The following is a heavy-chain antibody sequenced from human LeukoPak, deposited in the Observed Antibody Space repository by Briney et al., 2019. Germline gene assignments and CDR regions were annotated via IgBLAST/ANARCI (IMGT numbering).Heavy chain of an antibody. CDR1: GGSISSYY. CDR3: ARAHYYYGSGSYIPQYYYYYYYMDV. CDR2: IYTSGST. J-gene: IGHJ6*03. V-gene: IGHV4-4*07. D-gene: IGHD3-10*01. Sequence: SETLSLTCTVSGGSISSYYWSWIRQPAGKGLEWIGRIYTSGSTNYNPSLKSRVTISVDTSKNQFSLKLSSVTAADTAVYYCARAHYYYGSGSYIPQYYYYYYYMDVWGKGTTVTISS.